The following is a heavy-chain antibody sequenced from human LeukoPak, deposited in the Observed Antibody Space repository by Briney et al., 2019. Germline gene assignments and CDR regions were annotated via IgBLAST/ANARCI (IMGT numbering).Heavy chain of an antibody. CDR3: AKTGTPWYYFDY. CDR1: GGSISLNSYY. V-gene: IGHV4-39*01. Sequence: PSETLSLTCTVSGGSISLNSYYWGWIRQPPGKGLEWIGSIYYSGSTYYNLSLKSRLTISVDTSKNQFSLKLSSVTAADTAVYYCAKTGTPWYYFDYWGQGTLVTVSS. J-gene: IGHJ4*02. D-gene: IGHD1-1*01. CDR2: IYYSGST.